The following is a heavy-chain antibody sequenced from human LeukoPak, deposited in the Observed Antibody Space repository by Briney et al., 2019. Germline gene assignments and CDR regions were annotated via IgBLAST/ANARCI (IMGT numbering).Heavy chain of an antibody. V-gene: IGHV3-7*05. J-gene: IGHJ4*02. CDR1: GFTFNSYW. CDR2: IKQDGSEQ. Sequence: GGSLRLSCAASGFTFNSYWMTWVRQAPGRGLEWLANIKQDGSEQYYVDSVKGRFTISGDNAKNSLYLQMNSLRAGDTAVYYCARDRRWLQSFDYWGQGTLVTVSS. D-gene: IGHD5-24*01. CDR3: ARDRRWLQSFDY.